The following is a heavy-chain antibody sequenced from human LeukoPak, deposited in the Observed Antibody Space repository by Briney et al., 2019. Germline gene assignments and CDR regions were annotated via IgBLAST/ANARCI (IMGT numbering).Heavy chain of an antibody. D-gene: IGHD6-13*01. CDR3: AKDRQQLAKTAPYFDY. CDR1: GFTFNRFW. V-gene: IGHV3-7*03. CDR2: INEDGSKK. Sequence: GGSLRLSCGTSGFTFNRFWMSWVRQAPGKGLEWVGNINEDGSKKNYVDSVKGRFSISRDNAKNSVYLQMNSLRAEDTAVYYCAKDRQQLAKTAPYFDYWGQGTLVTVSS. J-gene: IGHJ4*02.